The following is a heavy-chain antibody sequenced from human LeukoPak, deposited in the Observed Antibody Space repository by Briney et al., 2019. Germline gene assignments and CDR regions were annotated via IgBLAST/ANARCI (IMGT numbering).Heavy chain of an antibody. CDR1: GGSISSYY. CDR3: ARRFDISGWVDY. J-gene: IGHJ4*02. V-gene: IGHV4-59*08. D-gene: IGHD6-19*01. Sequence: PSETLSLTCTVSGGSISSYYWSWIRQPPGKGLEWIGYIYYSGSTNYNPSLKSRVTISVDSSKNQFSLKLSSVTAADTAVYYCARRFDISGWVDYWGQGTLVTVSS. CDR2: IYYSGST.